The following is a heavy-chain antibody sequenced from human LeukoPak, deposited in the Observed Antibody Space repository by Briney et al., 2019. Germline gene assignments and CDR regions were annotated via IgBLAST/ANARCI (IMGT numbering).Heavy chain of an antibody. Sequence: GGSLRLSCAASGFTFSSYAMSWVRQAPGKGLEWVSAISGSGGSTYYADSVKGRFTISRDKSKNTLYPQMNSLRVEDTAVYYCAKSGADIVATIMGVDYWGQGTLVTVST. CDR3: AKSGADIVATIMGVDY. CDR1: GFTFSSYA. D-gene: IGHD5-12*01. V-gene: IGHV3-23*01. CDR2: ISGSGGST. J-gene: IGHJ4*02.